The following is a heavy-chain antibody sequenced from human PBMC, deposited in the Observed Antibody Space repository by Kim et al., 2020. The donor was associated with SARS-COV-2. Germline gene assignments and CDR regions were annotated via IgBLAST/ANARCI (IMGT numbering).Heavy chain of an antibody. CDR2: IKYDGTNK. D-gene: IGHD2-21*01. J-gene: IGHJ6*03. V-gene: IGHV3-33*01. CDR3: TRVGGYNDFYFYMDV. CDR1: GFSFSTYG. Sequence: SLRLSCSSSGFSFSTYGMHWVRQAPGKGPEWVALIKYDGTNKYYADSVRGRFTISRDNSQNTVYLQMNSLRADDTAVYYCTRVGGYNDFYFYMDVWG.